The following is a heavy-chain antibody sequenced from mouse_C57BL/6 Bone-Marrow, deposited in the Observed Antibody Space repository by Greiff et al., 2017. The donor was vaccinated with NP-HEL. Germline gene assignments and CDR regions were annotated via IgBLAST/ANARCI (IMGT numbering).Heavy chain of an antibody. D-gene: IGHD4-1*01. Sequence: VQLKESGPELVKPGASVKISCKASGYSFTDYNINWVKPSNGKSLEWIGVINPNYGTTSYNQKFKGKATLTVDQSSSTAYMQLNSLTSEDSAVYYCASNWLYAMDYWGQGTSVTVSS. V-gene: IGHV1-39*01. J-gene: IGHJ4*01. CDR1: GYSFTDYN. CDR3: ASNWLYAMDY. CDR2: INPNYGTT.